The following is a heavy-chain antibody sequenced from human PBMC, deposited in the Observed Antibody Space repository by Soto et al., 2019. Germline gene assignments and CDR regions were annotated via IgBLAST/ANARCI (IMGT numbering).Heavy chain of an antibody. D-gene: IGHD4-17*01. J-gene: IGHJ6*02. CDR3: ARPTDYHYGMQV. Sequence: RGESLTISCTCSGDNFHPYWIAWVRQMPGKGLEWMGFIYPHDSDTRYSPSFRGQVTISADKSINTAYLQWTSLKASDTAIYFCARPTDYHYGMQVWGQGTTVTVSS. CDR1: GDNFHPYW. CDR2: IYPHDSDT. V-gene: IGHV5-51*01.